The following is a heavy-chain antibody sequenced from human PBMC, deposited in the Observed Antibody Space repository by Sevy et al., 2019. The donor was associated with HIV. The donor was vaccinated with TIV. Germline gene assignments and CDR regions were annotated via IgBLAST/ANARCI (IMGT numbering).Heavy chain of an antibody. J-gene: IGHJ5*02. CDR3: IRGRSGTYGWFDP. D-gene: IGHD6-19*01. CDR2: LNGDGSSA. Sequence: GGSLRLSCAASGFTFSSHWMHWVRQAPGKGLVWVSRLNGDGSSASYADFVKGRFTISRDNGKNTVYLQISSLTADDTAVYYCIRGRSGTYGWFDPWGQGTLVTVSS. V-gene: IGHV3-74*01. CDR1: GFTFSSHW.